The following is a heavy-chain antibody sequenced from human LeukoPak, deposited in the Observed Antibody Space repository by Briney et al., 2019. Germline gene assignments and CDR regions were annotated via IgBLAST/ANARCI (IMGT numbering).Heavy chain of an antibody. Sequence: SETLSLTCTVSGDFITGSTYYWGWIRQPPGKGLEWIGSMYYSGSTYSNPSLRSRVTMSADTSKNQFSLNLKSVAAADTAVYYCARQYYDSTGYYYFDYWGQGTLVTVSS. CDR2: MYYSGST. V-gene: IGHV4-39*01. CDR1: GDFITGSTYY. J-gene: IGHJ4*02. CDR3: ARQYYDSTGYYYFDY. D-gene: IGHD3-22*01.